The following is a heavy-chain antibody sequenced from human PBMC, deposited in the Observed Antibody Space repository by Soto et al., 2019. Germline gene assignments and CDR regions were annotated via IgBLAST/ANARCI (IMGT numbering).Heavy chain of an antibody. CDR1: GGSISRGDYY. CDR2: IYYSGST. V-gene: IGHV4-30-4*01. J-gene: IGHJ4*02. CDR3: ARAGAGSYYSGSGMTY. Sequence: LTCTVSGGSISRGDYYWSWIRQPTGKGLEWIGYIYYSGSTYYNPSLKSRVTISVDTSKNQFSLKLSSVTAADTAVYYCARAGAGSYYSGSGMTYWGQGTLVTVSS. D-gene: IGHD3-10*01.